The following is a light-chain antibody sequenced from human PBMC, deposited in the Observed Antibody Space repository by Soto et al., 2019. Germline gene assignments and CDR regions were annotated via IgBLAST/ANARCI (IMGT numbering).Light chain of an antibody. J-gene: IGKJ1*01. V-gene: IGKV3-20*01. CDR3: QQYGSSLKWT. CDR2: GAS. Sequence: EIVLTQSPGTLSLSPGERATLSCRASQSVSSSYLAWYQQKPGQAPRLLIYGASSRATGIPDRFSGSGSGTDFTITISRLEPYDFAVYYCQQYGSSLKWTFGQGIKVEIK. CDR1: QSVSSSY.